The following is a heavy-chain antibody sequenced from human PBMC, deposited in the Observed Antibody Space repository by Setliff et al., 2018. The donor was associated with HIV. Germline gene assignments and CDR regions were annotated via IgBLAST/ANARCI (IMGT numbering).Heavy chain of an antibody. CDR3: ARGSIYRRVVQCTFDI. J-gene: IGHJ3*02. CDR1: GFTFSSYE. D-gene: IGHD2-15*01. Sequence: PGGSLRLSCAASGFTFSSYEMNWVRQAPGKGLEWISYISTSGSTIYYADSVKGRFTISRDNARNSLYLQMISLRVEDTAVYYCARGSIYRRVVQCTFDIWGQGTMVTVSS. V-gene: IGHV3-48*03. CDR2: ISTSGSTI.